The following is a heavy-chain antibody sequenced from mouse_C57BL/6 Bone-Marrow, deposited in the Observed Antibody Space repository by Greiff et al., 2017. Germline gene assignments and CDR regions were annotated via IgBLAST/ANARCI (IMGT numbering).Heavy chain of an antibody. J-gene: IGHJ2*01. CDR1: GYTFPNYW. Sequence: QVQLQQSGAELVRPGTSVKMSCKASGYTFPNYWIGWAKQRPGHGLEWIGDIYPGGGYTNYTEKFKGKATLTADKSSSTAYMQFSSLTSEDSAIYYCARGYYGSFFDYWGQGTTLTVSS. CDR3: ARGYYGSFFDY. V-gene: IGHV1-63*01. D-gene: IGHD1-1*01. CDR2: IYPGGGYT.